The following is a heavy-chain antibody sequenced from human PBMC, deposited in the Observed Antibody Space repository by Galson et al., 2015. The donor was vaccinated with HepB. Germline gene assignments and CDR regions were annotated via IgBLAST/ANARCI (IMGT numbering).Heavy chain of an antibody. V-gene: IGHV3-21*01. J-gene: IGHJ4*02. CDR2: ISSSSYI. CDR1: GFTFSSYS. Sequence: SLRLSCAASGFTFSSYSMNWVRQAPGKGLEWVSSISSSSYIIYADSVKGRFTISRDNAKNSLYLQMNSLRAEDTAVYYCARDWIDFWSGWDFWGQGTLVTVSS. CDR3: ARDWIDFWSGWDF. D-gene: IGHD3-3*01.